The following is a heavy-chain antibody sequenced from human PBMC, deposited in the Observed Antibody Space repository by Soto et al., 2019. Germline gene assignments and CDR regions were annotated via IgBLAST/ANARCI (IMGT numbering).Heavy chain of an antibody. CDR2: LNPRDQST. CDR3: ASDRGGSTSGVPFYPYVMDV. J-gene: IGHJ6*04. Sequence: QVQLVQTGAEGGKPGASVKVSCKASGYTFNDYYIHWVRQAPGQVLEWMGILNPRDQSTKFAPKFRDRISMTRDTATTTVYMEVNSLRSDDTAVYFFASDRGGSTSGVPFYPYVMDVCGKGTTVIVS. D-gene: IGHD6-6*01. V-gene: IGHV1-46*02. CDR1: GYTFNDYY.